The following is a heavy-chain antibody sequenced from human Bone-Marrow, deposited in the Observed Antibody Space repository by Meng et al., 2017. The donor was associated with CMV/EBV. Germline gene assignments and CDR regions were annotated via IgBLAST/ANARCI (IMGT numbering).Heavy chain of an antibody. J-gene: IGHJ4*02. V-gene: IGHV3-11*04. CDR1: GFTFSDYY. D-gene: IGHD3-10*01. Sequence: GGSLRLSCAASGFTFSDYYMSWIRQAPGKGLEWVSYISSSGSTIYYADSVKGRFTISRDSAKNSLYLQMNSLRAEDTAVYYCSFGSESYYGVPVNFDYWGQGTLVTVSS. CDR3: SFGSESYYGVPVNFDY. CDR2: ISSSGSTI.